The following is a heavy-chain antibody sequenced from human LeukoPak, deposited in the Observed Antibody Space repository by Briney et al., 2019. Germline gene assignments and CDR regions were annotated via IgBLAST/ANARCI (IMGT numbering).Heavy chain of an antibody. D-gene: IGHD1-14*01. CDR3: ASPHNAGAFDI. Sequence: SETLSLTCAVYGGSLSGYYWSWIRQPPGKGLEWIGEISHSGSTNYNPSLKSRVTISVDTSKNQFSLKLSSVTAADTAVYYCASPHNAGAFDIWGQGTMVTVSS. CDR2: ISHSGST. V-gene: IGHV4-34*01. J-gene: IGHJ3*02. CDR1: GGSLSGYY.